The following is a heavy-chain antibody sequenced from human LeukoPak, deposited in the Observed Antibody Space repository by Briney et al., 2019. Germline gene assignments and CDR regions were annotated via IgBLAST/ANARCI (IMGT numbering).Heavy chain of an antibody. CDR3: ARVIVVNYFDS. V-gene: IGHV3-21*04. J-gene: IGHJ4*02. CDR1: GFTFSSYS. CDR2: VSTGSNYI. D-gene: IGHD2-21*01. Sequence: GGSLRLSCTASGFTFSSYSLNWVRQAPGKGLEWVSSVSTGSNYIYYADSVRGRFTISRDNAKNSLYLQMNSLRAEDTAVYYCARVIVVNYFDSWGQGTLVTVSS.